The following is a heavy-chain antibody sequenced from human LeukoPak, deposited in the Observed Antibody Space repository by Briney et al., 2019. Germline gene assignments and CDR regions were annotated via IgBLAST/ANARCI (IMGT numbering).Heavy chain of an antibody. J-gene: IGHJ4*02. CDR2: ISDSGGAP. Sequence: GGSLRLSCAASGFTFSSYAMSWVRQAPGKGLEWVSAISDSGGAPFYADSVKGRFTISRDNSKNTVYLQMNSLRAEDTAVYYCAKGYYGSGSYRDYFEYWGQGTLVTVSS. V-gene: IGHV3-23*01. CDR3: AKGYYGSGSYRDYFEY. D-gene: IGHD3-10*01. CDR1: GFTFSSYA.